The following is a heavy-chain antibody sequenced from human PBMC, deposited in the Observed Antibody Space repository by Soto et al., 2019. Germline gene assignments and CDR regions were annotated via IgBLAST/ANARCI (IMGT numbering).Heavy chain of an antibody. J-gene: IGHJ4*02. CDR1: GFTFSGFW. CDR2: IKEDGSAK. Sequence: GGSLRLSCAASGFTFSGFWMYWVRQAPGKGLEWVASIKEDGSAKHCVDSVKGRFAISRDNAKNSLYLQMNSLSPEDAAVYYCARDRGRYTFDYWGQGTLVTVSS. CDR3: ARDRGRYTFDY. V-gene: IGHV3-7*05. D-gene: IGHD6-19*01.